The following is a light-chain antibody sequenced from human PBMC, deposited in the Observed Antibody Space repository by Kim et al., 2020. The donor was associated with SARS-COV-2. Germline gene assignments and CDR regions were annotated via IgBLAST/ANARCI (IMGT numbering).Light chain of an antibody. CDR1: SSDVXSYXY. CDR3: SSYTRSSTNYV. CDR2: AXS. V-gene: IGLV2-14*03. J-gene: IGLJ1*01. Sequence: TISSTGXSSDVXSYXYVSWYQQXPXKAPKLXIYAXSNRPSGVSNRFSGSKSANTASLTISGLQAEXXADYYCSSYTRSSTNYVFGTGTKVTVL.